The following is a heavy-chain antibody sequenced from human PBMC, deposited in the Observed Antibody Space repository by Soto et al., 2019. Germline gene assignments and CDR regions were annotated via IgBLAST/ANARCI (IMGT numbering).Heavy chain of an antibody. CDR2: IYSGGYT. CDR3: ARGHGGSSYSYYGLDV. J-gene: IGHJ6*02. Sequence: GGSLRLSCAASGFIVSSHYMSWVRQAPGKGLEWVSVIYSGGYTYYADSVKGRFTISRDNSKNTLYLQINSLRAEDTAIYYCARGHGGSSYSYYGLDVWGQGTTVTVSS. D-gene: IGHD2-15*01. CDR1: GFIVSSHY. V-gene: IGHV3-53*01.